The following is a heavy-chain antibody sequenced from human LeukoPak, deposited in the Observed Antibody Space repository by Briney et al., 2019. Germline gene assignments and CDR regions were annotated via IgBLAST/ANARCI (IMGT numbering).Heavy chain of an antibody. V-gene: IGHV6-1*01. D-gene: IGHD3-10*01. CDR3: ARDLYYYASGTYFPYFDY. CDR1: GDIVSSNSAA. Sequence: SQTLSLTCAISGDIVSSNSAAWNWIRQSPSRGLEWLGRTYYRSKWYNDYAVSVKSRITINPDTSKNQFSLQLNSVTPEDTAVYYCARDLYYYASGTYFPYFDYWGPGTLVTVSS. J-gene: IGHJ4*02. CDR2: TYYRSKWYN.